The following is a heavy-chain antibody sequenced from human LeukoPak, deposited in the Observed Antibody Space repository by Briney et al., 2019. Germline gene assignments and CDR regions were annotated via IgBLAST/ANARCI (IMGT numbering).Heavy chain of an antibody. Sequence: ASVKVSCKVSGYTLTELSMHWVRQAPGKGLEWMGGVDPEDGETIYAQKFQGRVTITADESKSTAYMELRSLRSEATAVYYCALDYGDYDWFDPWGQGTLVTVSS. CDR2: VDPEDGET. D-gene: IGHD4-17*01. V-gene: IGHV1-24*01. CDR1: GYTLTELS. J-gene: IGHJ5*02. CDR3: ALDYGDYDWFDP.